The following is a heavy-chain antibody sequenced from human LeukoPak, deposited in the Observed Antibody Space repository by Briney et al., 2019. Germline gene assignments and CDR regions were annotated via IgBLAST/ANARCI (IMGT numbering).Heavy chain of an antibody. Sequence: ASVKVSCKASGYTFTSYGISWVRQAPGQGLEWMGWISAYNGNTNYAQKLQGRVTVTTDTSTSTAYMELRSLRSDDTAVYYCARDLFLGPPGSLGYWGQGTLVTVSS. D-gene: IGHD3-10*01. J-gene: IGHJ4*02. CDR3: ARDLFLGPPGSLGY. V-gene: IGHV1-18*01. CDR1: GYTFTSYG. CDR2: ISAYNGNT.